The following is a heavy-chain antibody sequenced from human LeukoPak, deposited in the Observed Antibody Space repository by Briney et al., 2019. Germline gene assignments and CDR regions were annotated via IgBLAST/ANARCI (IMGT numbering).Heavy chain of an antibody. CDR1: GFTFSSYS. CDR3: ATITKGSSGYYQPAYYFDY. CDR2: ISSSSSYI. J-gene: IGHJ4*02. Sequence: PGRSLRLSCAASGFTFSSYSMNWVRQAPGKGLEWVSSISSSSSYIYYADSVKGRFTISRDNAKNSLYLQMNSLRAEDTAVYYCATITKGSSGYYQPAYYFDYWGQGTLVTVSS. D-gene: IGHD3-22*01. V-gene: IGHV3-21*01.